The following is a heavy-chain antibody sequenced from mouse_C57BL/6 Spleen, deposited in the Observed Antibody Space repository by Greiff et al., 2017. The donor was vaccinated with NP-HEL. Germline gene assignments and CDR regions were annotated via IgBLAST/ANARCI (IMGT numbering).Heavy chain of an antibody. Sequence: EVQVVESEGGLVQPGSSMKLSCTASGFTFSDYYMAWVRQVPEKGLEWVANINYDGSSTYYLDSLKSRFIISRDNAKNILYLQMSSLKSEDTATYYCARDNYGSDWYFDVWGTGTTVTVSS. D-gene: IGHD1-1*01. J-gene: IGHJ1*03. CDR2: INYDGSST. CDR3: ARDNYGSDWYFDV. CDR1: GFTFSDYY. V-gene: IGHV5-16*01.